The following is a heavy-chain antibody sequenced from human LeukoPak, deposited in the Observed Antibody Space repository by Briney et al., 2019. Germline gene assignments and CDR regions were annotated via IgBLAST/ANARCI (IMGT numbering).Heavy chain of an antibody. CDR1: GGSISSYY. CDR2: IYTSGST. D-gene: IGHD6-6*01. V-gene: IGHV4-4*07. J-gene: IGHJ5*02. Sequence: SETLSLTCTVSGGSISSYYWSWIRQPPGKGLEWIGRIYTSGSTNYNPSLKSRVTMSVDTSKNQFSLKLSSVTGADTVVYYCARGIAARLNWFDPWGQGTLVTVSS. CDR3: ARGIAARLNWFDP.